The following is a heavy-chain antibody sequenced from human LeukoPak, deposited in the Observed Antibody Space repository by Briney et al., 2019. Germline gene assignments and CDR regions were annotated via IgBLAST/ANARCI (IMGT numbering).Heavy chain of an antibody. CDR2: IRYDGSNK. V-gene: IGHV3-30*02. D-gene: IGHD3-3*01. CDR3: AKDIRFLMDV. CDR1: GFAFSSHG. Sequence: GGSLRLSCAASGFAFSSHGMHWVRQAPGKGLEWVAFIRYDGSNKYYADFVKGRFTISRDNSKNTLYLQMNGLRAEDTAVYYCAKDIRFLMDVWGKGTTVTVSS. J-gene: IGHJ6*04.